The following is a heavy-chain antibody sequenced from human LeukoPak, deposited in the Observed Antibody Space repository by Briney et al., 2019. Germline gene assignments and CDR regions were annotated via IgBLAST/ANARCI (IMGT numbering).Heavy chain of an antibody. V-gene: IGHV4-34*01. CDR2: INHSGST. D-gene: IGHD2-2*01. J-gene: IGHJ6*04. CDR3: ARDGCSSTSCYPWGYYYGMDV. CDR1: GGSFSGYY. Sequence: PSETLSLTCAVCGGSFSGYYWSWIRQPPGKGLEWIGEINHSGSTNYNPPLKRRVTISVDTSKHQFSLKLSSVTAADTAVYYCARDGCSSTSCYPWGYYYGMDVWGKGTTVTVSS.